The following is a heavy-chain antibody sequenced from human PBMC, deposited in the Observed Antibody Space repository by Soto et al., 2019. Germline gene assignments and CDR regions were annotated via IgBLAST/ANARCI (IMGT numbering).Heavy chain of an antibody. V-gene: IGHV4-30-4*01. D-gene: IGHD3-22*01. CDR2: IYYSGST. J-gene: IGHJ4*02. CDR1: GGSISSGDYY. CDR3: ARVVYYYDSSGYSYLGDFDY. Sequence: PSETLSLTCTVSGGSISSGDYYWSWIRQPPGKGLEWIGYIYYSGSTYYNPSLKSRVTISVDTSKNQFSLKLSSVTAADTAVYYCARVVYYYDSSGYSYLGDFDYWGQGTLVTVSS.